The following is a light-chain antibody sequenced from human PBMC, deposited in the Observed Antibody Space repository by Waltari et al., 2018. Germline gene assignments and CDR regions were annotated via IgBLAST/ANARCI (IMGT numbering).Light chain of an antibody. V-gene: IGKV3D-15*01. CDR2: DAY. Sequence: EIVMTQSPATLSVSPGERVTLSCWASQSVSSNLAWYQQNPRQGPSLLIYDAYARAPGIPARFSCSGSGIEFPLTISSRTSEDFAIYYCQQYINWPSFTFGPGTKVDIK. CDR3: QQYINWPSFT. J-gene: IGKJ3*01. CDR1: QSVSSN.